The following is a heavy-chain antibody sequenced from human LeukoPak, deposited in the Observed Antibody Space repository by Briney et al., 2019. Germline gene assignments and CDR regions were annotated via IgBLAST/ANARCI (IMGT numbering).Heavy chain of an antibody. CDR1: GYTFTGYY. CDR2: INPNSGGT. J-gene: IGHJ4*02. CDR3: ARGDSGSYLTDY. Sequence: ASVKVSCKASGYTFTGYYMHWVRQAPGQGLEWMGRINPNSGGTNYAQKFQGRVTMTRDTSISTAYMELSRLRSDGTAVYYCARGDSGSYLTDYWGQGTLVTVSS. D-gene: IGHD1-26*01. V-gene: IGHV1-2*06.